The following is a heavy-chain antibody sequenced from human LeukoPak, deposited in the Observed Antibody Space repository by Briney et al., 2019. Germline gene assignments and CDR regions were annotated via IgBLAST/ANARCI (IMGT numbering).Heavy chain of an antibody. J-gene: IGHJ6*03. CDR2: ISAYNGNT. D-gene: IGHD2-2*01. V-gene: IGHV1-18*04. Sequence: ASVTVSCTPSGYTFTKYLIHWVRQAPGQGLEWMGWISAYNGNTNYAQKLQGRVTMTTDTSTSTAYMELRSLRSDDTAVYYCARDSVVVPAAEPSNYYYYYYMDVWGRGTTVTVSS. CDR1: GYTFTKYL. CDR3: ARDSVVVPAAEPSNYYYYYYMDV.